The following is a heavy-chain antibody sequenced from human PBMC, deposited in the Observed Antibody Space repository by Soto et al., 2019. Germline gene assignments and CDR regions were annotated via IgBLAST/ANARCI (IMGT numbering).Heavy chain of an antibody. CDR3: AREGSYSAYNFAHGIQLWSFDF. CDR1: DGSINTFY. V-gene: IGHV4-4*07. Sequence: SETLSLTCTVSDGSINTFYWSWVRQPAGKGPEWIGRIFSSGSTSFNPSLESRVAMSVDTSKNHFSLNLSSVTAADMAVYYCAREGSYSAYNFAHGIQLWSFDFWGQGALVTVSS. CDR2: IFSSGST. D-gene: IGHD5-12*01. J-gene: IGHJ4*02.